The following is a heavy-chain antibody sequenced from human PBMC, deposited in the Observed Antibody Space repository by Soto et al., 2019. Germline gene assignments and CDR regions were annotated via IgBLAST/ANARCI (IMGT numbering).Heavy chain of an antibody. Sequence: EVQLLESGGGLVQPGGSLRLSCAASGFTFNNYAMTWVRQAPGKGLEWVSAISGGGDTTSYADSVKGRFTVSRDGSKNPPEPAMSRPRAEDTGLYFCAKGPGGSGGLTPRVGLRGPGTPVTVSS. CDR1: GFTFNNYA. D-gene: IGHD3-10*01. V-gene: IGHV3-23*01. J-gene: IGHJ4*02. CDR2: ISGGGDTT. CDR3: AKGPGGSGGLTPRVGL.